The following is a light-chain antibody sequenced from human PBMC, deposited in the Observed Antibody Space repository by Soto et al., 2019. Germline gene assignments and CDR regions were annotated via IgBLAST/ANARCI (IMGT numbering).Light chain of an antibody. Sequence: DIQMTQSPSSLSASVGDRVTISCQASQDIRNSLNWYQQKPGKAPKLLIYDASNLETGVPSRFSGSGSGTYFTFTISSLQPEDVATYYCQHCHSLPLTLGQGTRMEIK. CDR3: QHCHSLPLT. J-gene: IGKJ5*01. V-gene: IGKV1-33*01. CDR1: QDIRNS. CDR2: DAS.